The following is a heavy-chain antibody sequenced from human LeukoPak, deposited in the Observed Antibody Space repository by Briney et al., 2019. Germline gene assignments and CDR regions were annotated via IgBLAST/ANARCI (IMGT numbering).Heavy chain of an antibody. CDR2: ISYDGSNK. CDR3: AKDRLSAVAGIPYYYYYGMDV. CDR1: GFTFDDYG. D-gene: IGHD6-19*01. Sequence: GESLRLSCAASGFTFDDYGMSWVRQAPGKGLEWVAVISYDGSNKYYADSVKGRFTISRDNSKNTLYLQMNSLRAEDTAVYYCAKDRLSAVAGIPYYYYYGMDVWGQGTTVTVSS. J-gene: IGHJ6*02. V-gene: IGHV3-30*18.